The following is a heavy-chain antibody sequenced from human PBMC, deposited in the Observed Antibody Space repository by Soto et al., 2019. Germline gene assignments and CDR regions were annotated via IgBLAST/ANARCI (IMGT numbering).Heavy chain of an antibody. D-gene: IGHD6-19*01. J-gene: IGHJ4*02. CDR2: ISGSGGST. V-gene: IGHV3-23*01. Sequence: EVQLLESGGGLVQPGGSLRLSCAASGFTFSSYAMSWVRQAPGKGLEWVSAISGSGGSTYYADSVKGRFTISRDNYKNTLYLQMNSLRAEDTAVYYCAKVVADGRWLAPDTEYYFDYWGQGTLVTVSS. CDR3: AKVVADGRWLAPDTEYYFDY. CDR1: GFTFSSYA.